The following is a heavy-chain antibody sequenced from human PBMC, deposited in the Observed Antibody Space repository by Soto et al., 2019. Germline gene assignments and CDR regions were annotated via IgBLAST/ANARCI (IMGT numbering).Heavy chain of an antibody. CDR2: ISYDGSNK. J-gene: IGHJ4*02. V-gene: IGHV3-30*18. CDR3: AKDGYCSGGSCYSPNYYFDY. D-gene: IGHD2-15*01. CDR1: GFTFSSYG. Sequence: PGGSLRLSCAASGFTFSSYGMHWVRQAPGKGLEWVAVISYDGSNKYYADSVKGRFTISRDNSKNTLYLQMNSLRAEDTAVYYCAKDGYCSGGSCYSPNYYFDYWGRGTLVTVSS.